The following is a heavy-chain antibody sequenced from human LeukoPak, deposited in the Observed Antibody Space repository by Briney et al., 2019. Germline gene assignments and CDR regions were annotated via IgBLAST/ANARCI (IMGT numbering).Heavy chain of an antibody. V-gene: IGHV1-69*04. CDR1: GGTFSSYA. D-gene: IGHD3-10*01. CDR2: IIPILGIA. CDR3: ARKGNGGSGVINDAFDI. Sequence: SVKVSCKASGGTFSSYAISWVRQAPGQGLEWMGRIIPILGIANYAQKLQGRVTITADKSTSTAYMELSSLRSEDTAVYYCARKGNGGSGVINDAFDIWGQGTMVTVSS. J-gene: IGHJ3*02.